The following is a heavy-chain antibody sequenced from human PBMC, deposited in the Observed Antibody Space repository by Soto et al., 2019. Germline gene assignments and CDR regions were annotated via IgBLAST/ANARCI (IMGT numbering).Heavy chain of an antibody. CDR2: IIAGGTR. CDR3: AKEYYDFWRGSYHFDY. Sequence: PGGSLRLSCVASGFTFSSYAMSWVRQAPGKGLEWVSGIIAGGTRYYADSVKGRFTISRDNSKNTLYLQMNGLRAEDTALYYCAKEYYDFWRGSYHFDYWGQGTLVTVSS. D-gene: IGHD3-3*01. CDR1: GFTFSSYA. J-gene: IGHJ4*02. V-gene: IGHV3-23*01.